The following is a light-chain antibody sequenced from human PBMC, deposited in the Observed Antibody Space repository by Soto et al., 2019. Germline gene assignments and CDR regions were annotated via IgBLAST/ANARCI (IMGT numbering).Light chain of an antibody. CDR1: QSVSSSY. CDR3: QQYGSSGT. V-gene: IGKV3-20*01. J-gene: IGKJ1*01. Sequence: EIVLTQSPGTLSLSPGERATLSCRASQSVSSSYLAWYQQKPGQAPRLLIYGASSRATGIPDRFSGSGSATDFTLTISILEPEDFAVYYCQQYGSSGTFGQGTKVDIK. CDR2: GAS.